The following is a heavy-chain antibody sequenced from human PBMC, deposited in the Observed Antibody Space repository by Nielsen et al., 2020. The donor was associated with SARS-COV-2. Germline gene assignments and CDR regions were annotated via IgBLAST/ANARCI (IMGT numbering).Heavy chain of an antibody. J-gene: IGHJ6*03. Sequence: SETLSLTCAVSGVSFSSNYWWSWARQPPGKGLEWIGEIHHSGSTNYAPSLKSRVSMSVDRSRSQLSLRLRSVTAADTAVYYCARRNIVVVPAPILGLGPFFSSYYVDVWGKGTTVTVSS. D-gene: IGHD2-2*02. V-gene: IGHV4-4*02. CDR2: IHHSGST. CDR1: GVSFSSNYW. CDR3: ARRNIVVVPAPILGLGPFFSSYYVDV.